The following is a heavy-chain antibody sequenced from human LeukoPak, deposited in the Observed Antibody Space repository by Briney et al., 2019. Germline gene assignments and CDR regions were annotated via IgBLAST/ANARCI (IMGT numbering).Heavy chain of an antibody. V-gene: IGHV3-48*04. CDR3: ARESPMLYSSGWYSPRNFDY. J-gene: IGHJ4*02. CDR1: GFTFSSYS. CDR2: ISSSSSTI. D-gene: IGHD6-19*01. Sequence: GESLRLSCAASGFTFSSYSMNWVRQAPGKGLEWVSYISSSSSTIYYADSVKGRFTISRDNAKNSLYLQMNSLRAEDTAVYYCARESPMLYSSGWYSPRNFDYWGQGTLVTVSS.